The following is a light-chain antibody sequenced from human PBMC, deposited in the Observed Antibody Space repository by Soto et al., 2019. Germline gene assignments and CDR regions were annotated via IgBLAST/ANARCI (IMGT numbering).Light chain of an antibody. CDR1: SSDIGAGYD. Sequence: QSALTQPPSVSGAPGQRVTISCTGSSSDIGAGYDVHWYQQLPGTAPRLLIYGNTNRPSGVPDRFSGSKSGTSASLAITGXXXEDEAXYYCQSYDSSLSGSVFGGGTKLTVL. CDR2: GNT. J-gene: IGLJ3*02. CDR3: QSYDSSLSGSV. V-gene: IGLV1-40*01.